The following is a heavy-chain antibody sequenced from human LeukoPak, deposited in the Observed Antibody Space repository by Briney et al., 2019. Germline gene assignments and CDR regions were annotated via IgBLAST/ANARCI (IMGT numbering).Heavy chain of an antibody. D-gene: IGHD6-6*01. CDR3: ASRQWGYSSSSFDY. V-gene: IGHV1-46*01. CDR2: INPSGGST. Sequence: GASAKVSCKASGYIFTSYYMHWVRQAPGQGLEWMGIINPSGGSTSYAQMFQGRVTMTRDMSTSTVYMELSSLRSEDTAVYYCASRQWGYSSSSFDYWGQGTLVTVSS. CDR1: GYIFTSYY. J-gene: IGHJ4*02.